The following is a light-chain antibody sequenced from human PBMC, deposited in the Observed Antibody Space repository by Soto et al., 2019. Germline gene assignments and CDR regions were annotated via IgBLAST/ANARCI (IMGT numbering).Light chain of an antibody. J-gene: IGKJ1*01. V-gene: IGKV3-15*01. CDR1: QSVDSN. CDR2: GAF. Sequence: EILMTQSPATLSVSPGERATLSCRASQSVDSNLAWYQQKPGQAPRLLIYGAFTRATGISARFSGSGSGTDFTLTISGLEPEDSAAYYCQRHGATFGQGTKVDI. CDR3: QRHGAT.